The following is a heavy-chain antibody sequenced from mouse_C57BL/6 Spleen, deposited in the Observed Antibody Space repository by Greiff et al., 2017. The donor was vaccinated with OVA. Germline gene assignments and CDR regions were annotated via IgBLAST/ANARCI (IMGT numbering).Heavy chain of an antibody. CDR3: ARNPTGMAMDY. J-gene: IGHJ4*01. CDR2: ISRGSSTN. Sequence: EVKLMESGGGLVKPGGSLKLSCAASGFTFSDYGMHWVRQAPEKGLEWVAYISRGSSTNYYADTVKGRFTISRDNAKNTLFLQMTSLRSEDTAMYYCARNPTGMAMDYWGQGTSVTVSS. D-gene: IGHD4-1*02. CDR1: GFTFSDYG. V-gene: IGHV5-17*01.